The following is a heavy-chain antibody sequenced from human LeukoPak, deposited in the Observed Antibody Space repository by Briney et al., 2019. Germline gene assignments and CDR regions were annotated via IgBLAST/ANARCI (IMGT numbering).Heavy chain of an antibody. Sequence: PSETLSLTCTVSGGSISSYYWSWLRQPPGKGLEWIGYIYTSGSTNYNPSLKSRVTISVDTSKNQFSLKLSSVTAADTAVYYCARLGGSSWYFDAFDIWGQGTMVTVSS. CDR3: ARLGGSSWYFDAFDI. CDR1: GGSISSYY. CDR2: IYTSGST. D-gene: IGHD6-13*01. J-gene: IGHJ3*02. V-gene: IGHV4-4*09.